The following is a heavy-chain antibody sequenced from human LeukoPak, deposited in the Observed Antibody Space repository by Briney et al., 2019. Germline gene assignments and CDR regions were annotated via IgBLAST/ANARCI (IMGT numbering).Heavy chain of an antibody. CDR2: TYYRSKWYN. D-gene: IGHD3-10*01. V-gene: IGHV6-1*01. Sequence: SQTLSLTCAISGDNVSSNSAAWNWIRQSPSRGLEWLGRTYYRSKWYNDYAVSVKSRITISPDTSKNQFSLHLNSVTPDDTAVYYCARDPNFTGWFGFDYWGQGTLVTVSS. J-gene: IGHJ4*02. CDR3: ARDPNFTGWFGFDY. CDR1: GDNVSSNSAA.